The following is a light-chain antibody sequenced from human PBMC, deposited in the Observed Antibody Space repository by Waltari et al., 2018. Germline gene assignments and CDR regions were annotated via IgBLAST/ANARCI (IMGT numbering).Light chain of an antibody. CDR3: CSYAGLNIWL. Sequence: QSALTQPASVSGPPGPSIPISCTGISSDVGRYKFGSWYQQHPGKAPKPMIYEGYKRPSGVSNRFSGSKSGNTASLTISGLQAEDEADYYCCSYAGLNIWLFGGGTKLTVL. CDR2: EGY. J-gene: IGLJ3*02. V-gene: IGLV2-23*01. CDR1: SSDVGRYKF.